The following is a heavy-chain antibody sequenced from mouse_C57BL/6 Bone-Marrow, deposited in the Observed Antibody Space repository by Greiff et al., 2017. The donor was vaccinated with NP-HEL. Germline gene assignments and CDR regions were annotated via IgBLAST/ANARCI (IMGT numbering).Heavy chain of an antibody. CDR2: ISSGSSTI. CDR3: ARAPYGNYGYFDV. V-gene: IGHV5-17*01. Sequence: EVKLMESGGGLVKPGGSLKLSCAASGFTFSDYGMHWVRQAPEKGLEWVAYISSGSSTIYYADTVKGRFTISRDNAKNTLFLQMTSLRSEDTAMYYCARAPYGNYGYFDVWGTGTTVTVSS. CDR1: GFTFSDYG. D-gene: IGHD2-1*01. J-gene: IGHJ1*03.